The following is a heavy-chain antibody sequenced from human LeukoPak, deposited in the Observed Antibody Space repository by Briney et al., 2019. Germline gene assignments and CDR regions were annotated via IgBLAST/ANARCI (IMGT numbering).Heavy chain of an antibody. D-gene: IGHD2-15*01. CDR1: GYTLTELS. CDR3: ATESSGGFADAYYYGMDV. V-gene: IGHV1-24*01. Sequence: ASVKVSCKVSGYTLTELSMHWVRQAPGKGLEWMGGFDPEDGETIYAQKFQSRVTMTEDTSTDTAYMELSSLRSEDTAVYYCATESSGGFADAYYYGMDVWGQGTTVTVSS. CDR2: FDPEDGET. J-gene: IGHJ6*02.